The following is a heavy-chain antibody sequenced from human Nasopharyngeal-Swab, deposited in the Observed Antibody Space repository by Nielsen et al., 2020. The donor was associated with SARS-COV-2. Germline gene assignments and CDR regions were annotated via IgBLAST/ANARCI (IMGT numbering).Heavy chain of an antibody. CDR3: AKDGDYGDYVPKFDY. V-gene: IGHV3-74*01. Sequence: GESLKISCAASGFTFSSYWMHRVRQAPGKGLVWVSRINSDGSSTSYADSVKGRFTISRDNAKNTLYLQMNSLRAEDTAVYYCAKDGDYGDYVPKFDYWGQGTLVTVSS. CDR2: INSDGSST. J-gene: IGHJ4*02. D-gene: IGHD4-17*01. CDR1: GFTFSSYW.